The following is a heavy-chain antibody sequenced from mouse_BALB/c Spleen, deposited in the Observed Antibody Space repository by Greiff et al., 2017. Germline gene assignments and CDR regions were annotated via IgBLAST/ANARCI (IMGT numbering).Heavy chain of an antibody. Sequence: EVQLQQSGPELVKPGASVKISCKASGYTFTDYNMHWVKQSHGKSLEWIGYIYPYNGGTGYNQKFKSKATLTVDNSSSTAYMELRSLTSEDSAVYYCARIHYYGSSYWYFDVWGAGTTVTVSS. CDR1: GYTFTDYN. V-gene: IGHV1S29*02. CDR2: IYPYNGGT. CDR3: ARIHYYGSSYWYFDV. J-gene: IGHJ1*01. D-gene: IGHD1-1*01.